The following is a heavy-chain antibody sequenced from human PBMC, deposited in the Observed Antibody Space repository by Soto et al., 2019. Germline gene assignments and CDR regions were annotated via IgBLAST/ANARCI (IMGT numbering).Heavy chain of an antibody. D-gene: IGHD1-26*01. CDR2: ISGSGGST. CDR3: AKDGSYSGSYFVFDY. V-gene: IGHV3-23*01. Sequence: GGSLRLSCAASGFTFSSYAMSWVRQAPGKGLEWVSAISGSGGSTYYADSVKGRFTISRDNSKNTLYLQMNSLRAEDTAVYYCAKDGSYSGSYFVFDYWGQGTLVTVSS. J-gene: IGHJ4*02. CDR1: GFTFSSYA.